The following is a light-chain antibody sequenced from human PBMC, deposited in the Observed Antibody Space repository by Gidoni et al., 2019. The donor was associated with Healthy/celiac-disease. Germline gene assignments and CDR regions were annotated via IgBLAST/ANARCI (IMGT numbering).Light chain of an antibody. V-gene: IGKV1-5*01. J-gene: IGKJ1*01. Sequence: DIQMTQSPSTLSASGGDRVTLTCRASQSIGSWLAWYQQKPGKAPKLLIYDGSTLESGVPSRFSGTRSGTEFTLAISSLQPDDFATYYCQQYYNSWTFXXXTKVEIK. CDR1: QSIGSW. CDR2: DGS. CDR3: QQYYNSWT.